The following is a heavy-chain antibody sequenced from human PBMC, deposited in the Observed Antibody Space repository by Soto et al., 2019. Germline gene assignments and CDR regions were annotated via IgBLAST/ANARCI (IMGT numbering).Heavy chain of an antibody. CDR3: ARGSWQWRVGAFDI. CDR1: GFTFSSYG. CDR2: IWYDGSNK. J-gene: IGHJ3*02. V-gene: IGHV3-33*01. D-gene: IGHD6-19*01. Sequence: QVQLVESGGGVVQPGRSLRLSCVASGFTFSSYGMHWVRQAPGKGLEWVAVIWYDGSNKYYADSVKGRFTISRDNSKNTLYLQMNSLRAEDTAVYYCARGSWQWRVGAFDIWGQGTMVTVSS.